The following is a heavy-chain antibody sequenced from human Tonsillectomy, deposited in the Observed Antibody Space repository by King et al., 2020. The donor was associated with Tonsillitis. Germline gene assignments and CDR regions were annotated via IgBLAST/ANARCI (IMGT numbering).Heavy chain of an antibody. V-gene: IGHV3-23*04. D-gene: IGHD3-22*01. CDR1: GFTFSTYA. CDR2: ISGNGAST. CDR3: AKAADNSGYYYERYFDY. J-gene: IGHJ4*02. Sequence: VQLVESGGDLIQPGGSVRLSCAASGFTFSTYAMGWVRQAPGEGLEWVSAISGNGASTYYADSVKGRFTISRDNSKNTLYLQMNSLGAADTALYYCAKAADNSGYYYERYFDYWGQGTLVTVSS.